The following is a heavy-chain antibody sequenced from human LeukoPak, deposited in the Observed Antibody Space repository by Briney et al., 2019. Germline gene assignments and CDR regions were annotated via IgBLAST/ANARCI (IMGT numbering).Heavy chain of an antibody. CDR3: ARAYTFGGVIVAFGY. V-gene: IGHV3-48*03. CDR1: GFTFSSYE. J-gene: IGHJ4*02. Sequence: PGGSLRLSCAASGFTFSSYEMNWVRQAPGKGLEWVSYISSSGSTIYYADSVKGRFTISRDNAKNSLYLQMNSLRAEDTAVYYCARAYTFGGVIVAFGYWGQGTLVTVSS. CDR2: ISSSGSTI. D-gene: IGHD3-16*02.